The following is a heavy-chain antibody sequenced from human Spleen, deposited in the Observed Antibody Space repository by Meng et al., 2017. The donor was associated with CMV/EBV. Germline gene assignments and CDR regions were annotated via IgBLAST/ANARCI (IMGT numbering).Heavy chain of an antibody. CDR2: INPSSADT. D-gene: IGHD6-19*01. Sequence: ASVKVSCKASGYSLTGYYIHWARQAPGQGLEWMGWINPSSADTNYAQKFQGRVTMTRDTSISTAYMEVSRLTSDDTAIYYCVTAPSSGWYYFDSWGQGTLVTVSS. CDR3: VTAPSSGWYYFDS. V-gene: IGHV1-2*02. CDR1: GYSLTGYY. J-gene: IGHJ4*02.